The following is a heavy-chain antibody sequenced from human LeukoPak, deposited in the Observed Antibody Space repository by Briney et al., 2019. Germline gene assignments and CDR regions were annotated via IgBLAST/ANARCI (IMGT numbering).Heavy chain of an antibody. CDR3: ARSDGPTLAYCGGDCEHWVWFDP. D-gene: IGHD2-21*02. V-gene: IGHV4-39*01. CDR2: IYYSGST. CDR1: GGSISSSSYY. Sequence: SETLSLTCTVSGGSISSSSYYWGWLRQPPGKGLKWIGSIYYSGSTYYNPSLKNRVTISVDTSKNQFSLKLSSVTAADTAVYYCARSDGPTLAYCGGDCEHWVWFDPWGQGTLVTVSS. J-gene: IGHJ5*02.